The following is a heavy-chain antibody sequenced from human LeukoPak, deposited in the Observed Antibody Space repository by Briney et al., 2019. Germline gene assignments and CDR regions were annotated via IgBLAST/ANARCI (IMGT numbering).Heavy chain of an antibody. CDR2: ISSSSSFI. CDR3: ARLEYSSSSLYFHYYYYMDV. J-gene: IGHJ6*03. CDR1: GFTFSSYS. V-gene: IGHV3-21*01. Sequence: GGSLRLSCAASGFTFSSYSMNWVRQAPGKGPEWVSSISSSSSFIYYADSVKGRFTISRDNAKNSLYLQMNSLRAEDTAVYYCARLEYSSSSLYFHYYYYMDVWGKGTTVTVSS. D-gene: IGHD6-6*01.